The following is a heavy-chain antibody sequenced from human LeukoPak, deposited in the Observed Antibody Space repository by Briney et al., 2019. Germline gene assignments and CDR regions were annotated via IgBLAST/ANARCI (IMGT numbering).Heavy chain of an antibody. CDR3: AKEHLTARLFDC. CDR2: ITVSGVST. D-gene: IGHD6-6*01. Sequence: GGSLRLSCAASGFTFSTYAMSWVRQPPGKGLEWVSSITVSGVSTYYAGSVRGRFTISRDNSKHTLYLQMNSLRADDTAVYYCAKEHLTARLFDCWGQGTLVTVSS. CDR1: GFTFSTYA. V-gene: IGHV3-23*01. J-gene: IGHJ4*02.